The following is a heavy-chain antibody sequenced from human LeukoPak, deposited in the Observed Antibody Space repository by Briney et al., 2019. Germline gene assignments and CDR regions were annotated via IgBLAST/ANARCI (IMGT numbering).Heavy chain of an antibody. Sequence: SETLSLTCTVSGGSISSSGYYWGWIRQPPGKGLEWIGSIYYSGSTYYNPSLKSRVTISVDTSKNQFSLKLSSVTAADTAVYYCARLSLQRRGPKDTATSPYYFDYWGQGTLVTVSS. D-gene: IGHD5-18*01. J-gene: IGHJ4*02. CDR1: GGSISSSGYY. V-gene: IGHV4-39*01. CDR3: ARLSLQRRGPKDTATSPYYFDY. CDR2: IYYSGST.